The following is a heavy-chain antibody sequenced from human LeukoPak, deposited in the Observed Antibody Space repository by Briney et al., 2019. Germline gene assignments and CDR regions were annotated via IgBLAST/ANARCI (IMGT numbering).Heavy chain of an antibody. V-gene: IGHV4-34*01. D-gene: IGHD3-16*02. J-gene: IGHJ6*03. CDR3: ARGLRFIQGPGYYYMDV. Sequence: SETLSLTCAVYGGSFNAYYWTWIRQTPGKGLEWIGEINHSGNTNYNPSLESRVTISADTSKNQFSRNLGSVTAADTAIYYCARGLRFIQGPGYYYMDVWGKGTTVTVSS. CDR2: INHSGNT. CDR1: GGSFNAYY.